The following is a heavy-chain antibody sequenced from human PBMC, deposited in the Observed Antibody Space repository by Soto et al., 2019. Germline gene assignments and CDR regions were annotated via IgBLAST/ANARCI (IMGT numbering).Heavy chain of an antibody. CDR3: VKDWSGNSCPCMDV. Sequence: EVQLLESGGDLVQPGGSLTLSCVASGFTFSNFAMSWVRRTPGEGLEWASSISGSGDRTYYADSVKGRFSISRVNSKNTLYLQTNSLGAEDTATYYCVKDWSGNSCPCMDVCGQGTTVPVSS. J-gene: IGHJ6*02. D-gene: IGHD3-3*01. V-gene: IGHV3-23*01. CDR1: GFTFSNFA. CDR2: ISGSGDRT.